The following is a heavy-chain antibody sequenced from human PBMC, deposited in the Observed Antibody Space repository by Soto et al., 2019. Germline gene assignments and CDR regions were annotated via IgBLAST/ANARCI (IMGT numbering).Heavy chain of an antibody. D-gene: IGHD3-16*02. J-gene: IGHJ4*02. CDR1: GGSISSYY. CDR3: ARSDYDYIWGSYRYGCYFDY. V-gene: IGHV4-59*01. Sequence: SETLSLTCTVSGGSISSYYWSWIRQPPGKGLEWIGYIYYSGSTNYNPSLKSRVTISVDTSKNQFSLKLSSVTAADTAVYYCARSDYDYIWGSYRYGCYFDYWGQGTLVTVSS. CDR2: IYYSGST.